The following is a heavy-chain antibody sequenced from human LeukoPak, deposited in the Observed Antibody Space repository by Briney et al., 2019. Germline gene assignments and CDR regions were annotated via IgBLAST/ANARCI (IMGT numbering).Heavy chain of an antibody. CDR2: INWNGGST. J-gene: IGHJ5*02. D-gene: IGHD3-3*01. Sequence: GGSLRLSCAASGFTFDDYGMSWVRQAPGKGLEWVSGINWNGGSTGNADSVKGRFTISRDNAKNSLYLQMNSLRAEDTALYYCARGENFWSGYYTSWFDPWGQGTLVTVSS. CDR3: ARGENFWSGYYTSWFDP. V-gene: IGHV3-20*04. CDR1: GFTFDDYG.